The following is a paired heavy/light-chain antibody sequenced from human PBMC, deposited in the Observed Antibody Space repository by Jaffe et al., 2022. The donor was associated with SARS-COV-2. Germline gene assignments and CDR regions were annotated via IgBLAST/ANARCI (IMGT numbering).Light chain of an antibody. V-gene: IGLV7-43*01. CDR3: LLYYGGAWV. J-gene: IGLJ3*02. Sequence: QTVVTQEPSLTVSPGGTVTLTCASSTGAVTSGYYPNWFQQKPGQAPRALIYSTSNKHSWTPARFSGSLLGGKAALTLSGVQPEDEAEYYCLLYYGGAWVFGGGTKLTVL. CDR2: STS. CDR1: TGAVTSGYY.
Heavy chain of an antibody. D-gene: IGHD4-17*01. V-gene: IGHV3-33*01. CDR3: ARVYYGDYVLGYYYYYGMDV. J-gene: IGHJ6*02. Sequence: QVQLVESGGGVVQPGRSLRLSCAASGFTFSSYGMHWVRQAPGKGLEWVAVIWYDGSNKYYADSVKGRFTISRDNSKNTLYLQMNSLRAEDTAVYYCARVYYGDYVLGYYYYYGMDVWGQGTTVTVSS. CDR2: IWYDGSNK. CDR1: GFTFSSYG.